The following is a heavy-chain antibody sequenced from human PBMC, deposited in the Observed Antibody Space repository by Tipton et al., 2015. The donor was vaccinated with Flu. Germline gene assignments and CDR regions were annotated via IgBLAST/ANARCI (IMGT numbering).Heavy chain of an antibody. V-gene: IGHV3-9*01. CDR1: GFSFDDYG. Sequence: RSLRLSCAASGFSFDDYGMHWVRQAPGKGLEWVSGISWNSAKVAYADSVKGRFTISRDNAKNSLYLQMNSLRAEDTALYYCAKRYYRRDSYAGAFDIWGQGTVVTVSS. D-gene: IGHD3-16*01. CDR2: ISWNSAKV. CDR3: AKRYYRRDSYAGAFDI. J-gene: IGHJ3*02.